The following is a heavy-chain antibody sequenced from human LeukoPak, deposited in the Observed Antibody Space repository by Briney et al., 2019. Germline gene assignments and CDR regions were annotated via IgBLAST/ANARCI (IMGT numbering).Heavy chain of an antibody. CDR3: ARGLYSSGRALGY. Sequence: PSETLSLTCTVSGGSISSYYWSWIRQPPGKGLEWIGYIYYSGSTNYNPSLKSRVTISVDTSKNQFSLKRSSVTAADTAVYYCARGLYSSGRALGYWGQGTLVTVSS. CDR2: IYYSGST. J-gene: IGHJ4*02. V-gene: IGHV4-59*12. D-gene: IGHD6-19*01. CDR1: GGSISSYY.